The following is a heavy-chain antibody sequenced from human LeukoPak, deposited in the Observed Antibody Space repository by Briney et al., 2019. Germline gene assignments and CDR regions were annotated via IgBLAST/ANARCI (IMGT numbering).Heavy chain of an antibody. CDR3: ARGPPRGKYYYMDV. CDR1: GFTFSSFD. Sequence: GGSLSLSCAASGFTFSSFDMHWVRQPTGQGLEWVSTIGTASDTYYPGSVEGRFTLSRDNAKNSLYLQMNSLTAGDTAVYYCARGPPRGKYYYMDVWGKGTTVTVSS. V-gene: IGHV3-13*01. CDR2: IGTASDT. D-gene: IGHD1-1*01. J-gene: IGHJ6*03.